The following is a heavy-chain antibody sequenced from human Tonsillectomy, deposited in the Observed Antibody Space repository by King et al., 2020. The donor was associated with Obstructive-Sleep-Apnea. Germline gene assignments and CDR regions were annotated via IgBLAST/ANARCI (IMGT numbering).Heavy chain of an antibody. Sequence: QVQLVESGGGVVQPGRSLRLSCAASGFTFSSYAMHWVRQAPGKGLEWVAVISYDGSNKYYADSVKGRFTISRDNSKNTLYLQMNSLRAEDTAVYYCARDSRDCSGGSCYRGVDYWGQGTLVTVSS. J-gene: IGHJ4*02. D-gene: IGHD2-15*01. V-gene: IGHV3-30*04. CDR2: ISYDGSNK. CDR1: GFTFSSYA. CDR3: ARDSRDCSGGSCYRGVDY.